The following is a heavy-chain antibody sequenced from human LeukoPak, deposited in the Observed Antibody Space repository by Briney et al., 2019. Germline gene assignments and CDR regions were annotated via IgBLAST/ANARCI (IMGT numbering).Heavy chain of an antibody. V-gene: IGHV4-31*03. CDR3: ARVSGITIEAYYFDY. J-gene: IGHJ4*02. D-gene: IGHD3-3*01. Sequence: SETLSLTCTVSGGSISSSSYYWGWIRQPPGKGLEWIGYIYYSGSTYYNPSLKSRVTISVDTSKNQFSLKLSSVTAADTAVYYCARVSGITIEAYYFDYWGQGTLVTVSS. CDR1: GGSISSSSYY. CDR2: IYYSGST.